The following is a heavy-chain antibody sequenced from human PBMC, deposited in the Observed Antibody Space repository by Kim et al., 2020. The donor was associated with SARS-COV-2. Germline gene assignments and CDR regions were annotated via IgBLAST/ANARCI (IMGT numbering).Heavy chain of an antibody. V-gene: IGHV4-39*01. J-gene: IGHJ4*02. CDR1: GGSISSSSYY. D-gene: IGHD3-22*01. CDR3: ARLRDYYDSSGYYPYFDY. CDR2: IYYSGST. Sequence: SETLSLTCTVSGGSISSSSYYWGWIRQPPGKGLEWIGSIYYSGSTYYNPSLKSRVTISVDTSKNQFSLKLSSVTAADTAVYYCARLRDYYDSSGYYPYFDYWGQGTLVTVSS.